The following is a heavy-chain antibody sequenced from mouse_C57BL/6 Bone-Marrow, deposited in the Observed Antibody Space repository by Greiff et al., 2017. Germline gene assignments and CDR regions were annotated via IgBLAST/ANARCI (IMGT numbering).Heavy chain of an antibody. CDR1: GFSLTSYG. Sequence: VQVVESGPGLVQPSQSLSITCTVSGFSLTSYGVHWVRQSPGQGLEWLGVIWRGGGTDYNAAFMSRLSITKDNSNVQVFFKMNSLQADDTAIYYCAKRGIYYDYDCAMDYWGQGTSVTVSS. CDR3: AKRGIYYDYDCAMDY. D-gene: IGHD2-4*01. V-gene: IGHV2-5*01. CDR2: IWRGGGT. J-gene: IGHJ4*01.